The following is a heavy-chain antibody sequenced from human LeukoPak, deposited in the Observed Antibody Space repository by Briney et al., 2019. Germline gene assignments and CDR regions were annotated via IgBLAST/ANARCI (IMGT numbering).Heavy chain of an antibody. J-gene: IGHJ6*02. V-gene: IGHV4-59*08. CDR2: VYYTGSA. CDR1: GGSISSYY. Sequence: SETLSPTCTVSGGSISSYYWSWIRQPPGKGLEWIGCVYYTGSAYYNPSLKSRVTISVDTSNNQFSLKLSSVTAADTAVYYCARHSPALHGMDVWGQGATVTVSS. CDR3: ARHSPALHGMDV.